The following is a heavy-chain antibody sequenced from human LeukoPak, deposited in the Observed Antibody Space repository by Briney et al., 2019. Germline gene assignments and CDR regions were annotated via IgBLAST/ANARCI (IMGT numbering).Heavy chain of an antibody. CDR1: GYSISSGYY. D-gene: IGHD6-13*01. J-gene: IGHJ1*01. CDR3: VSQQLAYFQH. V-gene: IGHV4-38-2*02. Sequence: SEALSLTCTVSGYSISSGYYWGWIRQPPGKGLEWIGSIYHSGSTYYNPSLKSRVTISVDTSKNQFSLKLSSVTAADTAVYYCVSQQLAYFQHWGQGTLVSVSS. CDR2: IYHSGST.